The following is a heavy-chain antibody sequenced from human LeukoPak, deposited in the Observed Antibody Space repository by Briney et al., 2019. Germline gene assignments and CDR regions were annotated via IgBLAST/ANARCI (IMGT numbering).Heavy chain of an antibody. CDR3: AKESYDSSGPFDY. V-gene: IGHV3-11*01. CDR2: ISSSGSTI. Sequence: GGSLRLSCAASGFTFSDYYMSWIRQAPGKGLEWVSYISSSGSTIYYADSVKGRFTISRDNAKNSLYLQMNSLRAEDTALYYCAKESYDSSGPFDYWGQGTLVTVSS. J-gene: IGHJ4*02. D-gene: IGHD3-22*01. CDR1: GFTFSDYY.